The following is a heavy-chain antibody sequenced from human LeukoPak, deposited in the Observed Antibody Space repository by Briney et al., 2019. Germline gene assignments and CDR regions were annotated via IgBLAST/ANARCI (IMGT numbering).Heavy chain of an antibody. CDR2: IIPIFGTA. CDR1: GYTFTSYG. V-gene: IGHV1-69*13. D-gene: IGHD1-1*01. Sequence: GASVKVSCKASGYTFTSYGISWVRQAPGQGLEWMGGIIPIFGTANYAQKFQGRVTITADESTSTAYMELSSLRSEDTAVYYCAALESSQLLPERRGAGAFDIWGQGTMVTVSS. CDR3: AALESSQLLPERRGAGAFDI. J-gene: IGHJ3*02.